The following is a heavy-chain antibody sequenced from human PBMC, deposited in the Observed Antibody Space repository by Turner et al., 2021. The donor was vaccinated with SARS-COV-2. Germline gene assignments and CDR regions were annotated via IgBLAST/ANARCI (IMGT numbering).Heavy chain of an antibody. CDR2: IIPSLGIA. Sequence: QVQLVQSGAEVRKPGSSVKFSCKPSEGTFSSYAISWVRQAPGQGLEWMGRIIPSLGIANYAKKCQGRVTITADKSTSTAYMGLSSLRSEDTAVYYCASLYQGIAAARISWFDPWGQGTLVTVSS. V-gene: IGHV1-69*04. D-gene: IGHD6-13*01. CDR3: ASLYQGIAAARISWFDP. CDR1: EGTFSSYA. J-gene: IGHJ5*02.